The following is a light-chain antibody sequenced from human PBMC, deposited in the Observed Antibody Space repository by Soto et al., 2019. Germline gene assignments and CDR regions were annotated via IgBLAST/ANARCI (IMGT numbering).Light chain of an antibody. J-gene: IGKJ5*01. CDR3: QQRSNWPPLST. CDR1: QNINTF. CDR2: DAS. V-gene: IGKV3-11*01. Sequence: EIVLTQSPATLSLSPGERATLSCRASQNINTFLAWYQQQPGQAPRLLIYDASSRATGIPARFSGSGSGTDFTLTISALEPEDFAVYYCQQRSNWPPLSTFGRGTRLEIK.